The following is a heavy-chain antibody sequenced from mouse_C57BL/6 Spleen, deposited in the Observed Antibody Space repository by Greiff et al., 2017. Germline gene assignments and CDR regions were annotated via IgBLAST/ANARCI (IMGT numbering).Heavy chain of an antibody. CDR3: ARKEWIFYGIDY. D-gene: IGHD1-3*01. CDR1: GYTFTSYD. J-gene: IGHJ4*01. Sequence: VQLQQSGPELVKPGASVKLSCKASGYTFTSYDINWVKQRPGQGLAWIGWISPRDGSTKYHEKFKGKATLTVATSSSIAYMERRSLPSEDAAVYFCARKEWIFYGIDYGGQGTSVTVSS. V-gene: IGHV1-85*01. CDR2: ISPRDGST.